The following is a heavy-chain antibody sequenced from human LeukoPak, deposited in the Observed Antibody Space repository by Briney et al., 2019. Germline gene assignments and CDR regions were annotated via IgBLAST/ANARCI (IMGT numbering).Heavy chain of an antibody. V-gene: IGHV3-49*03. Sequence: GGSLRLSCTASGFSFGDHGMSWFRQAPGKGLEWVAFIRRKTYGGTTEYAASVKGRFTISRDDSKSIAYLQMNSLKTEDTAVYYCTRASPATYYYDSSGYSPFDYWGQGTLVTVSS. J-gene: IGHJ4*02. CDR2: IRRKTYGGTT. D-gene: IGHD3-22*01. CDR1: GFSFGDHG. CDR3: TRASPATYYYDSSGYSPFDY.